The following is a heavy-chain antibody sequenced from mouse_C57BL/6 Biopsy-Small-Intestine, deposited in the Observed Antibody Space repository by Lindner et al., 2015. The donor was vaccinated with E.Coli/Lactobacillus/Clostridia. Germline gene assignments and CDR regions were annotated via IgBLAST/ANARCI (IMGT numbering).Heavy chain of an antibody. CDR2: ISSGSSTI. D-gene: IGHD2-3*01. J-gene: IGHJ4*01. CDR1: GFTFSDYG. V-gene: IGHV5-17*01. Sequence: VQLQESGGGLVKPGGSLKLSCAASGFTFSDYGMHWVRQAPEKGLEWVAYISSGSSTIYYADTVKGRFTISRDNAKNTLFLQMTSLRSEDTAMYYCARAGYYGFYYAMDYWGQGTSVTVSS. CDR3: ARAGYYGFYYAMDY.